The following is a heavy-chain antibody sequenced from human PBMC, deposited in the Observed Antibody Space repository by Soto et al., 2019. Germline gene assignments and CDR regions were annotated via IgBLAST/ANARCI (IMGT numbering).Heavy chain of an antibody. D-gene: IGHD3-3*01. Sequence: GGSLRLSCAASGFSFGIYWMSWVRQAPGKGLEWVANIKHDGSEKYYVDSVKGRFTISRDNAKNSVHLQMNSPRAEDTAVYYCARGNFWSGYYALYYYDSWGQGTLVTVSS. V-gene: IGHV3-7*03. CDR3: ARGNFWSGYYALYYYDS. CDR1: GFSFGIYW. J-gene: IGHJ5*02. CDR2: IKHDGSEK.